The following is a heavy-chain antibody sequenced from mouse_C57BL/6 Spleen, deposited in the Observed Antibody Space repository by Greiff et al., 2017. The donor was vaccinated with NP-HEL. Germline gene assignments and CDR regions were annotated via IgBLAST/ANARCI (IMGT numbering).Heavy chain of an antibody. Sequence: EVQVVESGGGLVKPGGSLKLSCAASGFTFSDYGMHWVRQAPEKGLEWVAYISSGSSTIYSANTVKGRFTISRDNAKNTLFQQMTSLRSEDTAMYYCAREYYYGSSPYYFDYWGQGTTLTVSS. CDR3: AREYYYGSSPYYFDY. V-gene: IGHV5-17*01. CDR1: GFTFSDYG. CDR2: ISSGSSTI. J-gene: IGHJ2*01. D-gene: IGHD1-1*01.